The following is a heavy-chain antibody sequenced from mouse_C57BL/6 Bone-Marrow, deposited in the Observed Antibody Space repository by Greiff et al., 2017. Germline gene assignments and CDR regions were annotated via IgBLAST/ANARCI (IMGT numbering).Heavy chain of an antibody. D-gene: IGHD1-1*01. CDR2: IYPGDGDT. J-gene: IGHJ2*01. CDR3: ARSSFITTVVAEDY. V-gene: IGHV1-80*01. CDR1: GYAFSSYW. Sequence: QVQLKESGAELVKPGASVKISCKASGYAFSSYWMNWVKQRPGKGLEWIGQIYPGDGDTNYNGKFKGKATLTADKSSSTAYMQLSSLTSEDSAVYFCARSSFITTVVAEDYWGQGTTLTVSS.